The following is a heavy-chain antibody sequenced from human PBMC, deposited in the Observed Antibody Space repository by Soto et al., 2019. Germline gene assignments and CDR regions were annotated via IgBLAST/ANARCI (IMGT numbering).Heavy chain of an antibody. Sequence: SETLSLTCTVSGGSISSGGYYWSWIRQHPGKGLEWIGYIYYSGSTYYNPSLKSRVTISVDTSKNQFSLKLSSVAAADTAVYYCARLYDFWSGYYGTPIDVWGKGTTVTVSS. D-gene: IGHD3-3*01. CDR2: IYYSGST. CDR1: GGSISSGGYY. J-gene: IGHJ6*04. V-gene: IGHV4-31*03. CDR3: ARLYDFWSGYYGTPIDV.